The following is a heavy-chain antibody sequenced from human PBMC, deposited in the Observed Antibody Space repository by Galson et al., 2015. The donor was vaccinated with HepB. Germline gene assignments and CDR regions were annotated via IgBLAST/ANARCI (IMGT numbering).Heavy chain of an antibody. CDR2: INPSGGST. V-gene: IGHV1-46*03. Sequence: SVKVSCKASGYTFTSYYMHWVRQAPGQGLEWMGIINPSGGSTSYAQKFQGRVTMTRDTSTSTVYMELSSLRSEDTAVYYCARGSQIDYYDSSGYRGIHDAFDIWGQGTMVTVSS. D-gene: IGHD3-22*01. J-gene: IGHJ3*02. CDR3: ARGSQIDYYDSSGYRGIHDAFDI. CDR1: GYTFTSYY.